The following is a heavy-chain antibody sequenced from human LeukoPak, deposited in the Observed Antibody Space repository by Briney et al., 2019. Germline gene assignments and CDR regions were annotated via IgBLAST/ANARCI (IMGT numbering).Heavy chain of an antibody. CDR2: IYYTGST. D-gene: IGHD4-17*01. Sequence: PSETLSLTCTVSGGSISSSSYYWGWIRQPPGQGLEWIGSIYYTGSTYYNPSLKSRVTISVDTPKKQFSLKLRSVTAADTAVYYCARAPDYGYYFDYWGQGTLVTVSS. V-gene: IGHV4-39*07. J-gene: IGHJ4*02. CDR1: GGSISSSSYY. CDR3: ARAPDYGYYFDY.